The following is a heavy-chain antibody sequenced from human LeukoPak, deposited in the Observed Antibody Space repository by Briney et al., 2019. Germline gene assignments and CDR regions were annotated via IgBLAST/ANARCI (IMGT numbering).Heavy chain of an antibody. CDR2: ISGFGGST. Sequence: PGGSLRLSCEASGFTFNNYAMNWVRQAPGKGLEWVSGISGFGGSTYYAPSVKGRLTISRDNFGNMLYLHLDSLRVEDTAIYYCARRSGSSWSSFDYWGQGALVTVSS. J-gene: IGHJ4*02. CDR1: GFTFNNYA. D-gene: IGHD6-13*01. V-gene: IGHV3-23*01. CDR3: ARRSGSSWSSFDY.